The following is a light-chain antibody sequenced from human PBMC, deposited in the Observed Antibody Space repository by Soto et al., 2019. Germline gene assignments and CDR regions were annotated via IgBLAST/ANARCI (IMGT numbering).Light chain of an antibody. CDR2: AAS. CDR3: QQSHNTPWT. CDR1: QSISSAY. V-gene: IGKV1-39*01. J-gene: IGKJ1*01. Sequence: DIQMTQSPSSLSASVGDRVTITCRASQSISSAYLNWYQQKAGNAPKFLIYAASNLQSGVPSRFSGSGSGTDFTLTISGLQPEDFATYYCQQSHNTPWTFGPGTKVESK.